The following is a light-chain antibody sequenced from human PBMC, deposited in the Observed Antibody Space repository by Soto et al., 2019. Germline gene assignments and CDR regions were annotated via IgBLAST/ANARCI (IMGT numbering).Light chain of an antibody. J-gene: IGKJ1*01. CDR3: QQYHSYPWT. CDR2: KAS. CDR1: QSISSW. V-gene: IGKV1-5*03. Sequence: DIQMTQSTSILSASVGDRVTITCRASQSISSWLAWFQQMPGKAPNLLIYKASNLQSGVPSRFSGSGSGTDFTLTITSLQPDDFATYYCQQYHSYPWTFGQGTRVDVK.